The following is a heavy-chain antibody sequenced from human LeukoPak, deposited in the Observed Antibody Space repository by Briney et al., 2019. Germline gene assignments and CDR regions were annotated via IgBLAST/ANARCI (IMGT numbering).Heavy chain of an antibody. D-gene: IGHD3-22*01. CDR3: ASRSRGYYRFDY. CDR2: IYPGDSDT. V-gene: IGHV5-51*01. CDR1: GYSFSSNW. Sequence: LGESLKISCKGSGYSFSSNWIAWVRQMPGKGLEWMGIIYPGDSDTRYSPSFQGQVTISADKSISTAYLQWSSLKASDTAMYYCASRSRGYYRFDYWGQGTLVTVSS. J-gene: IGHJ4*02.